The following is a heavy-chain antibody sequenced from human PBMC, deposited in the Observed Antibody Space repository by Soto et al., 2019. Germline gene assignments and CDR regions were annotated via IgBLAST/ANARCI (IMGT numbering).Heavy chain of an antibody. CDR1: GEAVGSGQSY. V-gene: IGHV4-61*01. J-gene: IGHJ6*02. Sequence: QVQLQESGPGLVKPSETLSLLCFVSGEAVGSGQSYWNWVRQAPGKGLEWIGHISVTGAMKNSAPLKSRVTMSVDPSNNQISLPLTSVTAADSATYFCARGRADSAGSSFGRRMDVWGQGTTVTVAS. D-gene: IGHD3-10*01. CDR2: ISVTGAM. CDR3: ARGRADSAGSSFGRRMDV.